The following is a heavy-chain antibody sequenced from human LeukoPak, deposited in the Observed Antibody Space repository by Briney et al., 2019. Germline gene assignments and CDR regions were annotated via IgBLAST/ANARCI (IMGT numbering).Heavy chain of an antibody. D-gene: IGHD5-24*01. Sequence: SETLSLTFTVSGGSILVYYCSWVRQPPGKGLEWIGYISHSGSINYNPSLQSRVTISIDTSNNQFSLNVRSATAADTAVYYCARSRDAYLRHYWRRGTLVTVSS. CDR1: GGSILVYY. CDR3: ARSRDAYLRHY. J-gene: IGHJ4*02. CDR2: ISHSGSI. V-gene: IGHV4-59*01.